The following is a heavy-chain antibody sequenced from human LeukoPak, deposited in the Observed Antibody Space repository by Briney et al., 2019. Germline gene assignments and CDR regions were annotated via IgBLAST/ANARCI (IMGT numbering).Heavy chain of an antibody. D-gene: IGHD6-19*01. CDR3: ARETGSGSSAV. Sequence: GRSLRLSCTASGFTFSGYGMHWVRQAPGKGLEWVSAISGSGGSTYYADSVKGRFTISRHNSKNTLYLQMNSLRAEDTAVYYCARETGSGSSAVWGQGTTVTVSS. CDR1: GFTFSGYG. V-gene: IGHV3-23*01. CDR2: ISGSGGST. J-gene: IGHJ6*02.